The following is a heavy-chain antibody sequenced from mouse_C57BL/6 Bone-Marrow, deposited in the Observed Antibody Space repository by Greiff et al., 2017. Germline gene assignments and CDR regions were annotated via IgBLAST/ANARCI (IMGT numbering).Heavy chain of an antibody. J-gene: IGHJ4*01. CDR2: IDPSDSYT. Sequence: QVQLQQPGAELVMPGASVKLSCKASGYTFTSYWMHWVKQRPGQGLEWIGEIDPSDSYTNYNQKFKGKSTLTVDKSSSTPYMQLSSLTSEDSAVYYCASHSYYYAMDYWGQGTSVTVSS. V-gene: IGHV1-69*01. CDR3: ASHSYYYAMDY. CDR1: GYTFTSYW.